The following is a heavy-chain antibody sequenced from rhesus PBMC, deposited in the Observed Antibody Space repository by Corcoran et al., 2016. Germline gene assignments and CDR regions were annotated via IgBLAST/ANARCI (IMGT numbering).Heavy chain of an antibody. CDR3: ASFSSGWFFGY. D-gene: IGHD6-31*01. CDR2: IYGSGGGT. CDR1: GGPISDDYY. Sequence: QVQLQESGPGLVKPSETLSLTCAVSGGPISDDYYWSWIRQPPGKGLEWIGYIYGSGGGTNYNPSLQTRVPISIDTSKNQCSLKLSSVTAADTAVYYCASFSSGWFFGYWGQGVLVTVSS. J-gene: IGHJ4*01. V-gene: IGHV4-106*01.